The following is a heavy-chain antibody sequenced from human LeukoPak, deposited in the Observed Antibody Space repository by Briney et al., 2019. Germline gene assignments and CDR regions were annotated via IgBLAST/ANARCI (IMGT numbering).Heavy chain of an antibody. CDR2: ISYDGSNK. D-gene: IGHD6-19*01. CDR1: GFTFSSYA. CDR3: AWEEAVAGAGVVD. J-gene: IGHJ4*02. V-gene: IGHV3-30-3*01. Sequence: GGSLRLSWAASGFTFSSYAMHWVRQAPGKGLEWVAVISYDGSNKYYADSVKGRFTISRDNSKNTLYLQMNSLRAEDTAVYYCAWEEAVAGAGVVDWGQGTLVTVSS.